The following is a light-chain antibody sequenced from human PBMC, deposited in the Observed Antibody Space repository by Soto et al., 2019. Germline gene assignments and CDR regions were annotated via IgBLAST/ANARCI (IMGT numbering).Light chain of an antibody. V-gene: IGLV2-14*01. CDR1: SSDVGGYDY. CDR2: EVS. CDR3: SSYSSTSSRV. J-gene: IGLJ1*01. Sequence: QSVLTQPASISGSPGQSITISCTGTSSDVGGYDYVSWYQQHAGKAPKLVIYEVSNRPSGVSNRFSGSKSGNTASLIIPGLQAEDEADYYCSSYSSTSSRVLGTGTKVTVL.